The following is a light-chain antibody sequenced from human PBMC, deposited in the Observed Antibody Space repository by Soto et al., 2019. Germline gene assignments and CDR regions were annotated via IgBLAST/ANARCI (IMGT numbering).Light chain of an antibody. CDR3: QQYHSSPRK. CDR2: DAS. J-gene: IGKJ1*01. Sequence: EIVLTQSPGTLSLSPGERVTLSCRASQSISSSHLAWYQQRPGQAPRLLIYDASNRATGISDRFTGSGSGTDFTLTITRLEPEDFAVYYCQQYHSSPRKFGQGTKVDIK. V-gene: IGKV3-20*01. CDR1: QSISSSH.